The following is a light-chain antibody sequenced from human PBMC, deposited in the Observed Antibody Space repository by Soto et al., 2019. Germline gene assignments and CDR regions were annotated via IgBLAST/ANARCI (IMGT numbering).Light chain of an antibody. CDR2: GVS. Sequence: QSVLTQPASVSGSPGQSITISCTGTSSDVGAYKYISWYQQHPGKAPKPISYGVSNRPSGVSNRFSGSKSGNTAFLTISGLQPEDEADYYCSSFTGTTTLDVFGTGTKSPS. V-gene: IGLV2-14*03. CDR1: SSDVGAYKY. CDR3: SSFTGTTTLDV. J-gene: IGLJ1*01.